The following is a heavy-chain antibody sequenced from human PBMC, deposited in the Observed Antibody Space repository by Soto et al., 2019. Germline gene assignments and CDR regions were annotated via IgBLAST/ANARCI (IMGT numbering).Heavy chain of an antibody. CDR1: GGSISSGDYY. J-gene: IGHJ2*01. CDR3: ARALSGDSPLYWYFDL. Sequence: SETLSLTCSVSGGSISSGDYYWNWIRQPPGKGLEWIGYIYNSGSTYYNSSLESRVIISVDTSKNHFSLKLTSVTAADTAVYYCARALSGDSPLYWYFDLWGRGTLVTVSS. D-gene: IGHD2-15*01. V-gene: IGHV4-30-4*01. CDR2: IYNSGST.